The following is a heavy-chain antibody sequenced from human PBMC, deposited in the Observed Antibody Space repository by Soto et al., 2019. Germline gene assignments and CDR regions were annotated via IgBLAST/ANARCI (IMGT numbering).Heavy chain of an antibody. D-gene: IGHD1-26*01. V-gene: IGHV3-7*01. CDR1: VFTFSSYW. Sequence: HPGGSLRLSCAASVFTFSSYWMSWVRQAPGKGLEWVANIKQDGSEKYYVDSVKGRFTISRDNAKNSLYLQMNSLRAEDTAVYYCAGTSGSYSYWGQGTLVTVSS. CDR3: AGTSGSYSY. J-gene: IGHJ4*02. CDR2: IKQDGSEK.